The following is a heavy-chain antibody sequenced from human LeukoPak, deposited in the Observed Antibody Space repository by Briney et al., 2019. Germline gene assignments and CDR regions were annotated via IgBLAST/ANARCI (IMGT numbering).Heavy chain of an antibody. Sequence: ASVKVSCKASGYTFTSYGISWVRQAPGQGLEWMGWISAYNGNTNYAQKLQGRVTMTTDTYTSTAYMELRSLRSDDTAVYYCARTYYYGSGSYYIPQALDYWGQGTLVTVSS. V-gene: IGHV1-18*01. CDR1: GYTFTSYG. CDR3: ARTYYYGSGSYYIPQALDY. D-gene: IGHD3-10*01. CDR2: ISAYNGNT. J-gene: IGHJ4*02.